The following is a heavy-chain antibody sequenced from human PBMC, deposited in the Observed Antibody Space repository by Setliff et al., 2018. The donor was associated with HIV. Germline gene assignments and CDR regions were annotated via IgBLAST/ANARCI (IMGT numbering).Heavy chain of an antibody. D-gene: IGHD1-26*01. Sequence: SETLSLTCTVSGGSISSHYWSWIRQPPGKGLEWIGYMYYSGSTNYNPSLKSRVTISVDTSKNQFSLKLSSVTAADTAIYYCARGWELNVWGQGTRVTVSS. J-gene: IGHJ4*02. CDR2: MYYSGST. V-gene: IGHV4-59*11. CDR1: GGSISSHY. CDR3: ARGWELNV.